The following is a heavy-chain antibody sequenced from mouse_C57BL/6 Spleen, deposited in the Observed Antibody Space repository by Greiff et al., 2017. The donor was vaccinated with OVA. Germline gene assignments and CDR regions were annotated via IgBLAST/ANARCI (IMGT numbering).Heavy chain of an antibody. CDR3: IDGYYGY. J-gene: IGHJ2*01. V-gene: IGHV1-5*01. D-gene: IGHD2-3*01. CDR2: IYPGNSDT. Sequence: EVKLVESGTVLARPGASVKMSCKTSGYTFTSYWMHWVKQRPGQGLEWIGAIYPGNSDTSYNQKFKGKAKLTAVTSASTSYMELICLTTEDSSVYSCIDGYYGYWGQGTTLTVSS. CDR1: GYTFTSYW.